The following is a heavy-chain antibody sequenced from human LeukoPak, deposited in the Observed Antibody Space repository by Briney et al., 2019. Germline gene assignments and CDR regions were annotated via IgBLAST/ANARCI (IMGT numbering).Heavy chain of an antibody. V-gene: IGHV1-2*02. CDR1: GYTFTGYY. J-gene: IGHJ4*02. CDR2: INPNSGGT. D-gene: IGHD6-13*01. Sequence: ASVKVSCKASGYTFTGYYIHWVRQAPGQGLEWMGWINPNSGGTNSAQQFQGRVTLTRDTSISTAYMELSRLRSDDTAVYYCARDYGSSRAGFDYWGQGTLVTVSS. CDR3: ARDYGSSRAGFDY.